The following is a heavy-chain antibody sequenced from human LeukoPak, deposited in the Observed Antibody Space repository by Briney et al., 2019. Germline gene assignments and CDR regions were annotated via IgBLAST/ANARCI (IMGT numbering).Heavy chain of an antibody. CDR2: ISYDGGNK. CDR1: GFTFSSYA. J-gene: IGHJ4*02. Sequence: PGGSLRPSCAASGFTFSSYAMHWVRQAPGKGLEWVAVISYDGGNKYYADSVKGRFTISRDNSKNTLYLRMNSLRAEDTAVYYCARELWTYSSGWYGYFDYWGQGTLVTVSS. V-gene: IGHV3-30-3*01. CDR3: ARELWTYSSGWYGYFDY. D-gene: IGHD6-19*01.